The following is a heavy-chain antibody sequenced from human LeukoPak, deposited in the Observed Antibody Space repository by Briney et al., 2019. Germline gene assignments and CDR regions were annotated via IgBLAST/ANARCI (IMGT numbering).Heavy chain of an antibody. CDR1: GGSPSSYY. CDR3: ASLVDTAMAPDY. CDR2: NYYSGST. V-gene: IGHV4-59*08. Sequence: SETLSLTCTVSGGSPSSYYWSWIRQPPGKGLGGSGYNYYSGSTNYNPSLKSRVTISVDTSKNQFSLKLSSVTAADTAVYYCASLVDTAMAPDYWGQGTLVTVSS. D-gene: IGHD5-18*01. J-gene: IGHJ4*02.